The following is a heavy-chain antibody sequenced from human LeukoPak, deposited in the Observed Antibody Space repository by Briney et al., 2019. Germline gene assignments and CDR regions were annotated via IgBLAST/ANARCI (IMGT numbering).Heavy chain of an antibody. V-gene: IGHV4-31*03. CDR3: AREVIEDWFDP. CDR2: IYYSGST. J-gene: IGHJ5*02. CDR1: GGSISSGAYY. D-gene: IGHD2/OR15-2a*01. Sequence: SQTLSLTCTVSGGSISSGAYYWNWIRQHPGKGLEWIGYIYYSGSTYYNPSLKSRVTMSVDTSKNQFSLRLSSVTAADTAVYYCAREVIEDWFDPWGQGTLVTVSS.